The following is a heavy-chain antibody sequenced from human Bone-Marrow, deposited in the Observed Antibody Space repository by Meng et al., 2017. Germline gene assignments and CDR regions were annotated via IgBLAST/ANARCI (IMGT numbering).Heavy chain of an antibody. D-gene: IGHD3-22*01. CDR1: GYTFTSYA. CDR2: INAGNGNT. J-gene: IGHJ6*02. Sequence: ASVKVSCKASGYTFTSYAMHWVRQAPGQRLEWRGWINAGNGNTKYSQKCQGRVTITRDTSASTAYMELSSLRSEDTAVYYCARERLVVVRSFYYGMDVWGQGTTVTVSS. CDR3: ARERLVVVRSFYYGMDV. V-gene: IGHV1-3*01.